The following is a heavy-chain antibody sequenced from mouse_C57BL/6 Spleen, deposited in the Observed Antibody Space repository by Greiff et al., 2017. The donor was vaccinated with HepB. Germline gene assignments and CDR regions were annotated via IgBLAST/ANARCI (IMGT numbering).Heavy chain of an antibody. V-gene: IGHV10-1*01. Sequence: EVQLVESGGGLVQPKGSLKLSCAASGFSFNTYAMNWVRQAPGKGLEWVARIRSKSNNHATYYADSVKDRFTISRDDSESMLYLQMNNLKTEDTAMYYCVRDYGSSYQFAYWGQGTLVTVSA. D-gene: IGHD1-1*01. J-gene: IGHJ3*01. CDR3: VRDYGSSYQFAY. CDR2: IRSKSNNHAT. CDR1: GFSFNTYA.